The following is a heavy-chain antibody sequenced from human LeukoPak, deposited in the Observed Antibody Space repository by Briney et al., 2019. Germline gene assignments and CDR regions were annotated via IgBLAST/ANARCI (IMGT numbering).Heavy chain of an antibody. Sequence: GGSLRLSCAASGFTFSSYWVHWVRQAPGKGLVWVSRINSDGSSTSYADSVKGQFTISRDNAKNTLYLQMNSLRAEDTAVYYCARESTEYYFDYWGQGTLVTVSS. V-gene: IGHV3-74*01. CDR3: ARESTEYYFDY. J-gene: IGHJ4*02. D-gene: IGHD4-17*01. CDR1: GFTFSSYW. CDR2: INSDGSST.